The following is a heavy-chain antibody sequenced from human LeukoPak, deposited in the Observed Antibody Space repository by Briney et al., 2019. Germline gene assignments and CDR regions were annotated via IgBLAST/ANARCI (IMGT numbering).Heavy chain of an antibody. CDR2: IYPGDSDT. V-gene: IGHV5-51*01. CDR1: VSSFTSYW. J-gene: IGHJ3*02. D-gene: IGHD6-6*01. Sequence: GEPLQISCKGSVSSFTSYWIGWGRPIPGEGLECLGIIYPGDSDTRYSPSFQGQVTISADKSISTAYLQWSSLKASDTAMYYCARQGSSSGFDAFDIWGQGTMVTVSS. CDR3: ARQGSSSGFDAFDI.